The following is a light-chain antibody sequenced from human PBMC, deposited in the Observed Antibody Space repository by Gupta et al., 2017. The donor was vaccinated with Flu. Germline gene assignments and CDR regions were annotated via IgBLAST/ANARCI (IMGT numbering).Light chain of an antibody. CDR3: QQSYSPPPGT. Sequence: SSLSASVGDRVTITCRASQKISSYLNWYQRKPRKAPNLLIYAASTLQTGVPSRFSGSVSGTNFTLTISSLQPEDFATYFCQQSYSPPPGTFGQWTKLEIK. V-gene: IGKV1-39*01. CDR1: QKISSY. J-gene: IGKJ2*01. CDR2: AAS.